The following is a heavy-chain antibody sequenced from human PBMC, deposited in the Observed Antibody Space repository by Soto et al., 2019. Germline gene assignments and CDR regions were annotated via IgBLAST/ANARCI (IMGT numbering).Heavy chain of an antibody. CDR2: IYWDDDK. Sequence: QITLKESGPTLVKPTQTLTLTCTFSGFSLSTSGVGVAWIRQPPGKALEWLALIYWDDDKRYSPSLKSRLTINKDTSKNQVVLTMTNMDPGDTATYYCAHSRKSYYDILTGYTSWGQGTLVTVSS. CDR3: AHSRKSYYDILTGYTS. J-gene: IGHJ5*02. V-gene: IGHV2-5*02. D-gene: IGHD3-9*01. CDR1: GFSLSTSGVG.